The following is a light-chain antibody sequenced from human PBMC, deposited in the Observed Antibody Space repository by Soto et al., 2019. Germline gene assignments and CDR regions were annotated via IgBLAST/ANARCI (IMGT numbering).Light chain of an antibody. CDR3: QQRSIWPPIT. CDR1: QSISNY. J-gene: IGKJ5*01. V-gene: IGKV3-11*01. Sequence: EIVLTQYPATLSLSPGESATLSCRASQSISNYLAWYQQKPGQAPRLIIYDTFNRATGVPARFSGSGFATDFTLTISSLEPEDFAVYYCQQRSIWPPITFGQGTRLEIK. CDR2: DTF.